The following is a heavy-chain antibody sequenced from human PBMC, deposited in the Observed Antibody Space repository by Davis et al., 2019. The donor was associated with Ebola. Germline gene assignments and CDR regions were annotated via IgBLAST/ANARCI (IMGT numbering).Heavy chain of an antibody. CDR3: ARDDYDFWGGYSPVYYYGMDV. Sequence: GESLKISCAASGFTFSRNWMTWVRQAPGKGLEWVATIKEDGNEKYDVDSVKGRFTISRDNAKNSLFLQMNSLRAEDTAVYYCARDDYDFWGGYSPVYYYGMDVWGKGTTVTVSS. J-gene: IGHJ6*04. D-gene: IGHD3-3*01. V-gene: IGHV3-7*01. CDR1: GFTFSRNW. CDR2: IKEDGNEK.